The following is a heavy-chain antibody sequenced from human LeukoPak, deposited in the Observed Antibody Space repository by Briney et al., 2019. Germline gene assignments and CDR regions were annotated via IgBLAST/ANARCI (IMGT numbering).Heavy chain of an antibody. V-gene: IGHV3-66*01. CDR2: IYSGGST. D-gene: IGHD6-19*01. J-gene: IGHJ6*02. Sequence: PGGSLRLSCAASGFTFSSYAMSWVRQAPGKGLEWVSVIYSGGSTYYADSVKGRFTISRDNSKNTLYLQMNSLRAEDTAVYYCAREIAVAGTGLYYYYGMDVWGQGTTVTVSS. CDR3: AREIAVAGTGLYYYYGMDV. CDR1: GFTFSSYA.